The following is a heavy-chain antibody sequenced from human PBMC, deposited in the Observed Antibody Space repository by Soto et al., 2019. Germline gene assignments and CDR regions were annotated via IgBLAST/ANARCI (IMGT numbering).Heavy chain of an antibody. D-gene: IGHD6-19*01. CDR1: GYSFTSYW. CDR3: ARHAAVADPPHVDFWFDP. Sequence: EVQLVQSGAEVKKPGESLKISCKGSGYSFTSYWIGWVRQMPGKGLEWMGIIYPGDSDTRYSPSFQGQVTISADKSISTAYLQWSSLKASDTAMYYCARHAAVADPPHVDFWFDPWGQGTLVTVSS. CDR2: IYPGDSDT. J-gene: IGHJ5*02. V-gene: IGHV5-51*01.